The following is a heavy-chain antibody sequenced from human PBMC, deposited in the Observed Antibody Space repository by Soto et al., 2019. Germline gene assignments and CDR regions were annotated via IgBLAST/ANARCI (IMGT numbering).Heavy chain of an antibody. V-gene: IGHV3-33*01. CDR1: GFTFSSYG. CDR3: ARDRGDSRPYFDL. J-gene: IGHJ2*01. D-gene: IGHD3-22*01. CDR2: IWYDGSNK. Sequence: QVQLVESGGGVVQPGRSLRLSCAASGFTFSSYGMHWVRQAPGKGLEWVAVIWYDGSNKYYADSVKGRFTISRDNSKNTLYLQMNSLRAEDTAVYYCARDRGDSRPYFDLWGRGTLVTVSS.